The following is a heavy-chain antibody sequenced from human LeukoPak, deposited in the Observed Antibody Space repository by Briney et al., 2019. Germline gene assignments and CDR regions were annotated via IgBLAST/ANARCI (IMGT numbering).Heavy chain of an antibody. V-gene: IGHV3-72*01. D-gene: IGHD3-3*01. J-gene: IGHJ4*02. CDR2: TRNKANSYTT. CDR3: ARAFLYDFWSGDVYYFDY. Sequence: GSLRLSCAASGFTFSDHYMDWVRQAPGKGLEWVGRTRNKANSYTTEYAASGKGRFTISRDDSKNSLYLQMNSLKTEDTAVYYCARAFLYDFWSGDVYYFDYWGQGTLVTVSS. CDR1: GFTFSDHY.